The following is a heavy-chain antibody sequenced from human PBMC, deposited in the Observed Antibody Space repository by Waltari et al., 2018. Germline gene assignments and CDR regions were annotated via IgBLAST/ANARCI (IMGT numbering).Heavy chain of an antibody. D-gene: IGHD6-19*01. CDR1: GGSFSGYY. J-gene: IGHJ4*02. Sequence: QVQLQQWGAGLLKPSETLSLTCAVYGGSFSGYYWSWIRQPPGKGLEWIGEINHSGSTNYNPSLKSRVTISVDTSKNQFSLKLSSVTAADTAVYYCARGGKEWPVRMYYFDYWGQGTLVTVSS. CDR2: INHSGST. CDR3: ARGGKEWPVRMYYFDY. V-gene: IGHV4-34*01.